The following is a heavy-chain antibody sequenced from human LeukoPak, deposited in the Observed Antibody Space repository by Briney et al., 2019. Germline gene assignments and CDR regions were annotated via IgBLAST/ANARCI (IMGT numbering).Heavy chain of an antibody. J-gene: IGHJ5*02. CDR1: GGSISSGSYY. Sequence: PSQTLSLTCTVSGGSISSGSYYWSWIRQPAGKGLEWIGHIYTSGSTSYNPSLKSRVTRSVDTSKNQFSLKLSSVTAADTAVYYCARRSVTILGADWFDPWGQGTLVTVSS. CDR2: IYTSGST. CDR3: ARRSVTILGADWFDP. V-gene: IGHV4-61*09. D-gene: IGHD4-17*01.